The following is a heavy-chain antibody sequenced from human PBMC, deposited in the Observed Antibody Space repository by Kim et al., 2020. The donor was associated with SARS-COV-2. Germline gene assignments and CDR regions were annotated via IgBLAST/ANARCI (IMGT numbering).Heavy chain of an antibody. D-gene: IGHD6-19*01. Sequence: GRITISRDKAKNSLYLQMNSLRAEDTAVYYCARGRRLDSSGWYKPYYFDYWGQGTLVAVSS. CDR3: ARGRRLDSSGWYKPYYFDY. J-gene: IGHJ4*02. V-gene: IGHV3-11*04.